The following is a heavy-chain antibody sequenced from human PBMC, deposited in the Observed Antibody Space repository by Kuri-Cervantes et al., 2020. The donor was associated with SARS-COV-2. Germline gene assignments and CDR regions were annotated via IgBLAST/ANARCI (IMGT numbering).Heavy chain of an antibody. CDR2: IIPIFGIA. CDR1: GGTFSSYA. J-gene: IGHJ4*02. CDR3: ARANDMVSYFDY. Sequence: SVKVSCKASGGTFSSYAISWVRQAPGQGLEWMGGIIPIFGIANYAQKFQGRVTITADKSTSTAYMELSSLRSEDTAVYYCARANDMVSYFDYWGQGTLVTVSS. D-gene: IGHD3-10*01. V-gene: IGHV1-69*10.